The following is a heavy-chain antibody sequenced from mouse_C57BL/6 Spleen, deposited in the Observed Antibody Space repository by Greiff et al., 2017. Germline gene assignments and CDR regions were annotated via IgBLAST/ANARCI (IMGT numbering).Heavy chain of an antibody. CDR3: ERWGTTGGVYFDD. D-gene: IGHD2-1*01. Sequence: QVQLQQSGAELARPGASVKLSCKASGYTFTSYGISWVKQRTGQGLEWIGAIYPRSGNTSYNEKFKGKATLTADKSSSTAYMELRSLTSEDSAVYFCERWGTTGGVYFDDWGQGTTLTVSS. V-gene: IGHV1-81*01. J-gene: IGHJ2*01. CDR1: GYTFTSYG. CDR2: IYPRSGNT.